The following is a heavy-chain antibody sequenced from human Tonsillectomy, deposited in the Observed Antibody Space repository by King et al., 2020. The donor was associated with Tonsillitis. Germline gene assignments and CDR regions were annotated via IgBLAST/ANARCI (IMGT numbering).Heavy chain of an antibody. CDR1: GFTFSSYA. CDR3: SKDWNPASSGWFYLYYYMDV. V-gene: IGHV3-23*04. CDR2: ISGSGGST. J-gene: IGHJ6*03. Sequence: VQLVESGGGLVQPGGSLRLSCAASGFTFSSYAMSWVRQAPGKGLEWVSVISGSGGSTYYADSVKGRFTISRDNSKNTLYLQMNSLRAEDTAVYYCSKDWNPASSGWFYLYYYMDVWGKGNTVTVSS. D-gene: IGHD6-19*01.